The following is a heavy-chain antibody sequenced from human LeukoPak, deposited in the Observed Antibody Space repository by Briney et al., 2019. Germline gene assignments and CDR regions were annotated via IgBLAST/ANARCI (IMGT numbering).Heavy chain of an antibody. D-gene: IGHD3-10*01. Sequence: PGGSLRLSCAASGFTFDDYGMSWVRQAPGKGLEWVSGISWNSGSIGYADSVKGRFIISRDNTKNSLYLQMNSLRAEDTALYYCAKEGDAAMVRGVIRYWGQGTLVTVSS. J-gene: IGHJ4*02. V-gene: IGHV3-20*04. CDR1: GFTFDDYG. CDR2: ISWNSGSI. CDR3: AKEGDAAMVRGVIRY.